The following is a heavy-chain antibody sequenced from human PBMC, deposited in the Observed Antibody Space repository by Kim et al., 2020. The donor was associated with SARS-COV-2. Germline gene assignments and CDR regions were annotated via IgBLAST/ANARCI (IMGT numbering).Heavy chain of an antibody. CDR1: GGSISSYY. V-gene: IGHV4-59*01. D-gene: IGHD6-13*01. Sequence: SETLSLTCTVSGGSISSYYWSWIRQPPGKGLEWIGYIYYSGSTNYNPSLKSRVTISVDTSKNQFSLKLSSVTAADTAVYYCARDDGAAAGKLDYWGQGTLVTVSS. CDR3: ARDDGAAAGKLDY. J-gene: IGHJ4*02. CDR2: IYYSGST.